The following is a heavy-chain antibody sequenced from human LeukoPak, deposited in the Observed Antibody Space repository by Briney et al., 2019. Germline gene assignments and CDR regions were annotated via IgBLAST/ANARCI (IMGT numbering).Heavy chain of an antibody. CDR2: IKQDGTEK. CDR1: RFTFSSYW. Sequence: GGSLRLSCAASRFTFSSYWMSWVRQAPGKGLEWVANIKQDGTEKYYVDSVKGRFTISRDNAKNSLYLQMNSLRAEDTAVYYCAELGITMIGGVWGKGTTVTISS. V-gene: IGHV3-7*01. CDR3: AELGITMIGGV. D-gene: IGHD3-10*02. J-gene: IGHJ6*04.